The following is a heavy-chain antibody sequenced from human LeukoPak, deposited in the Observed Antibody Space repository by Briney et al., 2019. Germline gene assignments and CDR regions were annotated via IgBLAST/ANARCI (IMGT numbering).Heavy chain of an antibody. J-gene: IGHJ6*03. CDR1: GGSISSSSYY. CDR3: ARRGAGRENVYYYYYMDV. Sequence: SETLSLTCTVSGGSISSSSYYWGWIRQPPGKGLEWIGSIYYSGSTCYNPSLKSRVTISVDTSKNQFSLKLSSVTAADTAVYYCARRGAGRENVYYYYYMDVWGKGTTVTVSS. CDR2: IYYSGST. V-gene: IGHV4-39*07. D-gene: IGHD1-26*01.